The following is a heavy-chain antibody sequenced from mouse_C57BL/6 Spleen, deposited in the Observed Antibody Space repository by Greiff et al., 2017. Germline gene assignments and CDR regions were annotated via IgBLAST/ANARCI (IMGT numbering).Heavy chain of an antibody. CDR1: GYTFTSYG. D-gene: IGHD2-1*01. CDR3: AGSIYYGNYVNAMDY. CDR2: IYPRSGNT. Sequence: QVQLQQSGAELARPGASVKLSCKASGYTFTSYGISWVKQRTGQGLEWIGEIYPRSGNTYYNEKFKGKATLTADKSSSTAYMELRSLTSEDSAVYFGAGSIYYGNYVNAMDYWGQGTSVTVSS. J-gene: IGHJ4*01. V-gene: IGHV1-81*01.